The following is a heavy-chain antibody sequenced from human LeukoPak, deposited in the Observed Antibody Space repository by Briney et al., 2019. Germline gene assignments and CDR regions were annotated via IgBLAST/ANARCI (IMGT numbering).Heavy chain of an antibody. CDR2: IYTSGST. D-gene: IGHD6-13*01. V-gene: IGHV4-4*07. Sequence: SETLSLTCTVSGGSISSYYWSWSRQPAGKGLEWIGRIYTSGSTNYNPSLKSRVTMSVDTSKNQFSLKLSSVTAADTAVYYCARESIAAAGSYLFDYWGQGTLVTVSS. CDR3: ARESIAAAGSYLFDY. J-gene: IGHJ4*02. CDR1: GGSISSYY.